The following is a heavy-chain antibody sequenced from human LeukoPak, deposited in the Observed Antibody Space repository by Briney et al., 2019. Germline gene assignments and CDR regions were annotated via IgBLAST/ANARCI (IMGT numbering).Heavy chain of an antibody. D-gene: IGHD1-14*01. CDR1: GFTFSSYA. J-gene: IGHJ5*02. CDR3: AKDFTNPVNTSPNHRRWFAP. CDR2: IRGSGGST. Sequence: GGSLRLSCAASGFTFSSYAMSWVRQAPGKGLEWVSAIRGSGGSTYYADSVKGRFTISRDNSKNTLYLQMNSLRAEDTAVYYCAKDFTNPVNTSPNHRRWFAPWGQGTLVTVSS. V-gene: IGHV3-23*01.